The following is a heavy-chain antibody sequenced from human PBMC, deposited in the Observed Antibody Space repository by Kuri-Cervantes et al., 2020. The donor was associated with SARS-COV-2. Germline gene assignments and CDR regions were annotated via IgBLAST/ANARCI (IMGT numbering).Heavy chain of an antibody. CDR2: ISSSGSTI. J-gene: IGHJ6*03. CDR3: ARVEVVVVPAATHYYYYYMDV. Sequence: GGSLRLSCAASGFTFSDYYMSWIRQAPGKGLEWASYISSSGSTIYYADSVKGRFTISRDNAKNSLYLQMNSLRAEDTAVYYCARVEVVVVPAATHYYYYYMDVWGKGTTVTVSS. CDR1: GFTFSDYY. D-gene: IGHD2-2*01. V-gene: IGHV3-11*04.